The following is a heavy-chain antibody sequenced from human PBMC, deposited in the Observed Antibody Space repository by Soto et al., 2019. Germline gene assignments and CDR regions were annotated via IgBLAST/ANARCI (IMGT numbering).Heavy chain of an antibody. CDR2: IIPIFGTA. CDR3: ARGWGYDSNDYYYAY. J-gene: IGHJ4*02. V-gene: IGHV1-69*01. D-gene: IGHD3-22*01. Sequence: QVQLVPSGAEVRKTGSSVKVSCKASVGTFSRHAISWVRQAPGQGLEWMGGIIPIFGTANHAQKFQGRVTIIAEESTSTVYMELSSLRSEDTAMYYCARGWGYDSNDYYYAYWGQGTLVIVSS. CDR1: VGTFSRHA.